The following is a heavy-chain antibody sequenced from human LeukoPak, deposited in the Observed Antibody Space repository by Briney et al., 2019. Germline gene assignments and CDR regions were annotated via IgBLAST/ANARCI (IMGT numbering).Heavy chain of an antibody. CDR2: ISYDGSNK. CDR3: ARGSWGTFSQNDAFDI. V-gene: IGHV3-30*19. CDR1: GFTFSSYG. Sequence: PGGSLRLSCAASGFTFSSYGMHWVRQAPGKGLEWVAVISYDGSNKYYADSVKGRFTISRDNSKNTLYLQMNSLRPEDTSVYYCARGSWGTFSQNDAFDIWGQGTMVTVSS. D-gene: IGHD3-16*01. J-gene: IGHJ3*02.